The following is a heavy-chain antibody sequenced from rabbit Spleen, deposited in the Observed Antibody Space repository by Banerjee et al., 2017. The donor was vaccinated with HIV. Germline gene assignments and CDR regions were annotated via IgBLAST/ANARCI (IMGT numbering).Heavy chain of an antibody. CDR1: GVSFSGSSY. Sequence: QERLVESGGGLVKPEGSLTLTCTASGVSFSGSSYMCWVRQAPGKGLEWIGCIELGSSGFTYFASWAKGRFTITKTSSTTVTLQMTSLTAADTATYFCARDTSSSFSSYGMDLWGPGTLVTVS. J-gene: IGHJ6*01. CDR3: ARDTSSSFSSYGMDL. CDR2: IELGSSGFT. D-gene: IGHD1-1*01. V-gene: IGHV1S45*01.